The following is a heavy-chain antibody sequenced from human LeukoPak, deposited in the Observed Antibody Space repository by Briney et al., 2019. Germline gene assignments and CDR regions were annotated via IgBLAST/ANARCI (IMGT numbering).Heavy chain of an antibody. D-gene: IGHD2-15*01. J-gene: IGHJ4*02. CDR1: GFTFSSYA. CDR3: ATYSPYFEN. V-gene: IGHV3-23*01. Sequence: GGSLRLSCAASGFTFSSYAMSWVRQAPGKGLEWVSVISGSGGSTYYADSVKGRFTLSRDNSKNTLYLQMNSLRAEDTAMYYCATYSPYFENWGRGTLVTVSS. CDR2: ISGSGGST.